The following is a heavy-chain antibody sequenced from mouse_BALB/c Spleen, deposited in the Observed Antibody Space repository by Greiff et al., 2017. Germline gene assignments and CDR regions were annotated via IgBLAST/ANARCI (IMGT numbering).Heavy chain of an antibody. J-gene: IGHJ4*01. Sequence: VQLQQSGAELVKPGASVKLTCKASGYTFTSYYMYWVKQRPGQGLEWIGEINPSNGGTNFNEKFKSKATLTVDKSSSTAYMQLSSLTSEDSAVYYCTRSGGRYAMDYWGQGTSVTVS. CDR1: GYTFTSYY. D-gene: IGHD1-1*02. V-gene: IGHV1S81*02. CDR2: INPSNGGT. CDR3: TRSGGRYAMDY.